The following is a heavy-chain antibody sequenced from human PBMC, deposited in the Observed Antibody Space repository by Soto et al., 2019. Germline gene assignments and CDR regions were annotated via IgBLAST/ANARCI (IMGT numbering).Heavy chain of an antibody. V-gene: IGHV1-69*02. Sequence: QVQLVQSGAEVKKPGSSVKVSCKASGGTFSSYTISWVRQAPGQGLEWMGRIIPILGIANYAQKFQGRVTITADKSTSTAYMELSSLRSEDTAVYYCARVVVAATPPDYWGQGTLVTVSS. CDR2: IIPILGIA. J-gene: IGHJ4*02. D-gene: IGHD2-15*01. CDR1: GGTFSSYT. CDR3: ARVVVAATPPDY.